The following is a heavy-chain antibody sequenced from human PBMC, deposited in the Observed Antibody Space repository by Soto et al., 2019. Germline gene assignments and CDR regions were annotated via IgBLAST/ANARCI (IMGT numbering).Heavy chain of an antibody. CDR3: ASTACSSTSCSYYYYYYGMDG. D-gene: IGHD2-2*01. V-gene: IGHV1-69*06. CDR2: IIPIFGTA. J-gene: IGHJ6*02. CDR1: GGTFSSYA. Sequence: GASVKVSCKASGGTFSSYAISWVRQAPGQGLEWMGGIIPIFGTANYAQKFQGRVTITADKSTSTAYMELSSLRSEDTAVYYCASTACSSTSCSYYYYYYGMDGWGQGTTVTVSS.